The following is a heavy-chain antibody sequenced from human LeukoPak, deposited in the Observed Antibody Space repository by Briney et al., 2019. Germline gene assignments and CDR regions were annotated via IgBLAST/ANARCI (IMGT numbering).Heavy chain of an antibody. CDR2: IKSKTDGGTT. J-gene: IGHJ4*02. V-gene: IGHV3-15*01. CDR3: TRYSSSGWV. CDR1: GFTFNNAW. D-gene: IGHD6-19*01. Sequence: GGSLRLSCAASGFTFNNAWMNWVRQAPGKGLEWVGRIKSKTDGGTTDYAAPVKGRLTIARDDSKNTLYLQMNSLKTDDTAVYFCTRYSSSGWVWGQGTLVTVSS.